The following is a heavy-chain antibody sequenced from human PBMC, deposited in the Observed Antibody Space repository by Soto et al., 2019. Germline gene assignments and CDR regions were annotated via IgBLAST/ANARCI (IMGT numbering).Heavy chain of an antibody. J-gene: IGHJ4*02. CDR1: GYTFTSYG. Sequence: ASVKVSCKASGYTFTSYGISWVRQAPGQGLEWMGWISAYNGNTNYAQKLQGRVTMTTDTSTSTAYMELRSLRSDDTAVYYCARDQDSSGYYYLLSPGYYFDYWGQGTLVTVSS. CDR2: ISAYNGNT. V-gene: IGHV1-18*01. CDR3: ARDQDSSGYYYLLSPGYYFDY. D-gene: IGHD3-22*01.